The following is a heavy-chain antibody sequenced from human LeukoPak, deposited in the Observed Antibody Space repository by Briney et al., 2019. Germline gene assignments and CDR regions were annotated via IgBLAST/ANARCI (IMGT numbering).Heavy chain of an antibody. CDR2: ISSSSSYT. D-gene: IGHD3-9*01. V-gene: IGHV3-11*06. CDR3: AARRSYDILTGYYL. J-gene: IGHJ4*02. Sequence: GSLRLSCAASGFTFSDYYMSWIRQAPGKGLEWVSYISSSSSYTNYADSVKGRFTISRDNAKNSLYLQMNSLRAEDTAVYYCAARRSYDILTGYYLWGQGTLVTVSS. CDR1: GFTFSDYY.